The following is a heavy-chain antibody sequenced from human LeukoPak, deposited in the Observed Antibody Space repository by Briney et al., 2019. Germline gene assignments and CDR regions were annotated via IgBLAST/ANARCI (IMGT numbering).Heavy chain of an antibody. V-gene: IGHV1-2*02. CDR3: ARGYYDISTGYYGLDY. CDR2: INPNSGGT. CDR1: GYTFTGYY. J-gene: IGHJ4*02. D-gene: IGHD3-9*01. Sequence: ASVKVSCKASGYTFTGYYMHWVRQAPGQGLEWMGWINPNSGGTNYAQKFQGRVTMTRDTSISTAYMELSRLRSDDTAVYYCARGYYDISTGYYGLDYWGQGTLVTVSS.